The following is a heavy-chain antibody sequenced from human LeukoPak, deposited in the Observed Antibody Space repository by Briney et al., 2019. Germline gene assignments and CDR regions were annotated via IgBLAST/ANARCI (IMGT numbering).Heavy chain of an antibody. V-gene: IGHV3-21*01. D-gene: IGHD6-13*01. CDR3: ARVSSWYGYFDY. CDR1: GFTFSSHT. CDR2: ISSSSSYI. J-gene: IGHJ4*02. Sequence: GGSLRLSCAASGFTFSSHTMNWVRQAPGKGLEWVSSISSSSSYIYYADSVKGRFTISRDNAKNSLYLQMNSLRAEDTAVYYCARVSSWYGYFDYWGQGTLVTVSS.